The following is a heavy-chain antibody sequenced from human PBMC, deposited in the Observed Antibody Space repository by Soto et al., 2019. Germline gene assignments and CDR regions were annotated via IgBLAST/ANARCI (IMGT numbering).Heavy chain of an antibody. V-gene: IGHV4-59*08. J-gene: IGHJ4*02. CDR1: GGSISSYY. Sequence: QVQLQESGPGLVKPSETLSLTCTVSGGSISSYYWSWIRQPPGKGLEWLGYIYYSGSTNYNPSLRXXVXLXADTSKNQFSLKLSSVTAADTAVYYCARSAAAGTDYWGQGTLVTVSS. CDR3: ARSAAAGTDY. D-gene: IGHD6-13*01. CDR2: IYYSGST.